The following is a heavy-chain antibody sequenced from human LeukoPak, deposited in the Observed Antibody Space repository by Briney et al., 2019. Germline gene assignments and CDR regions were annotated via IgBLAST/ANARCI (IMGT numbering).Heavy chain of an antibody. CDR3: AKDGDSGSWYSYNYFDR. CDR1: GFTFSSYG. Sequence: PGGSLRLSCAASGFTFSSYGMHWVRQAPGKGLEWVAVIWYDGGNKYYPDSVKGRFTISRDNSKNTLYLQMSSLRAEDTAVYYCAKDGDSGSWYSYNYFDRWGQGTLVTVSS. V-gene: IGHV3-33*06. D-gene: IGHD6-13*01. CDR2: IWYDGGNK. J-gene: IGHJ4*02.